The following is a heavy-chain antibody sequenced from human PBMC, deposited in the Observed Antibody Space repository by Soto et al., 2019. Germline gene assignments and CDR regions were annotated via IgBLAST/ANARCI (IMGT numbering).Heavy chain of an antibody. CDR1: GGTFSSYA. CDR2: IIPIFGTA. Sequence: QVQLVQSGAEVKKPGSSVKVSCTASGGTFSSYAISWVRQAPGQGLEWMGGIIPIFGTANYAQKFQGRVTITADESTSTAYMELSSLRSEDTAVYYCASPTPNSSSWYKAPDYWGQGTLVTVSS. V-gene: IGHV1-69*01. CDR3: ASPTPNSSSWYKAPDY. J-gene: IGHJ4*02. D-gene: IGHD6-13*01.